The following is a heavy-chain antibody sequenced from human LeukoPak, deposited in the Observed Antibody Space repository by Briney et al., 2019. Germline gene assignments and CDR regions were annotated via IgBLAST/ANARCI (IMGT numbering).Heavy chain of an antibody. V-gene: IGHV1-2*06. CDR1: GYTFSGYY. CDR2: VNPKSGDT. J-gene: IGHJ2*01. D-gene: IGHD6-19*01. CDR3: ARGPGSDWNFEF. Sequence: ASVKVSCKASGYTFSGYYMHWVRQAPGQGLEWVGRVNPKSGDTKYAQKFQDRVSMNRDTPITTAYLELNSLKSDDTAIYYCARGPGSDWNFEFWGRGTLITVSS.